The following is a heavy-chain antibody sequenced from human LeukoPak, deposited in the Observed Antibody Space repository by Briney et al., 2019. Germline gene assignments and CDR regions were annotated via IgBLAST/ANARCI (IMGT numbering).Heavy chain of an antibody. V-gene: IGHV3-23*01. CDR2: ISGSGGST. CDR3: AKSQVVIPED. Sequence: GRSLRLSCAASGFTFSTYEMHWVRQAPGKGLEWVSAISGSGGSTYYADSVKGRFTISRDNSKNTLYLQMNSLRAEDTAVYYCAKSQVVIPEDWGQGTLVTVSS. CDR1: GFTFSTYE. D-gene: IGHD3-22*01. J-gene: IGHJ4*02.